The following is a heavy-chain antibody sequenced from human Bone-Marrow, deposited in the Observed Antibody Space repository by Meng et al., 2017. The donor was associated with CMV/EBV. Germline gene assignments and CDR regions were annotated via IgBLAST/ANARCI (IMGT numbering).Heavy chain of an antibody. CDR1: GGTFSSYT. J-gene: IGHJ6*02. CDR2: IIPILGIA. D-gene: IGHD6-6*01. V-gene: IGHV1-69*02. Sequence: SVKVSCKAYGGTFSSYTISWVRQAPGQGLEWMGRIIPILGIANYAQKFQGRVTITADKSTSTAYMELSSLRSEDTAVYYCAEGSSSSGRYYYYGMDVWGQGTTVTVSS. CDR3: AEGSSSSGRYYYYGMDV.